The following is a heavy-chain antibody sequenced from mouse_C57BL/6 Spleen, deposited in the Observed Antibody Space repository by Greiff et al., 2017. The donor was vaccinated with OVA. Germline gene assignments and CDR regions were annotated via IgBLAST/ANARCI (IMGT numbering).Heavy chain of an antibody. CDR2: IDPENGDT. Sequence: VQLQQSGAELVRPGASVKLSCTASGFNIKDDYMHWVKQRPEQGLEWIGWIDPENGDTEYASKFQGKATITADTSSNTAYLQLSSLTSEDTAVYYCTHLYYGSSYNCFDYWGQGTTLTVSS. CDR1: GFNIKDDY. CDR3: THLYYGSSYNCFDY. V-gene: IGHV14-4*01. D-gene: IGHD1-1*01. J-gene: IGHJ2*01.